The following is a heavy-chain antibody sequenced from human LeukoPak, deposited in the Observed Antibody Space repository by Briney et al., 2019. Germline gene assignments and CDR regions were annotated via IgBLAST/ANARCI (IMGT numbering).Heavy chain of an antibody. J-gene: IGHJ1*01. Sequence: PSETLSLTCTVSGGSISSGGYYWSWIRQHPGKGLEWIGYIYYSGSTYYNPSLKSRVTISVVTSKNQFSLKLSSVTAADTAVYYCADMVRGVIIPAEYFQHWGQGTLVTVSS. CDR3: ADMVRGVIIPAEYFQH. CDR1: GGSISSGGYY. D-gene: IGHD3-10*01. V-gene: IGHV4-31*03. CDR2: IYYSGST.